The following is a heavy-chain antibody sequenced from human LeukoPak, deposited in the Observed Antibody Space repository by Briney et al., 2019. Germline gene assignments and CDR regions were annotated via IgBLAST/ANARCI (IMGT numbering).Heavy chain of an antibody. CDR3: ARELSSWYFDY. V-gene: IGHV3-53*01. J-gene: IGHJ4*02. Sequence: PGGSLRLSCAASGFAVSSNYMSWVRQAPGKGLEWVSVIYSGGSTYYADSVKGRFTISRDNSKNTLYLQMNSLRAEDTAVYYCARELSSWYFDYWGQGTLVTVSS. CDR1: GFAVSSNY. D-gene: IGHD6-13*01. CDR2: IYSGGST.